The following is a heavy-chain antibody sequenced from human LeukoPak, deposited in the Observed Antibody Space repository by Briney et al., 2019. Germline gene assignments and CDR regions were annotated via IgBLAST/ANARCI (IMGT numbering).Heavy chain of an antibody. J-gene: IGHJ4*02. CDR3: ALYSSTWY. Sequence: GASVKVSCKASGYTFTTYYIHWVRQAPRQGLEWMGIINPTGGSTTCAQKFQGRVTMTRDTYTSTVFVEVTSLRSEDTAVYYCALYSSTWYWGQGTLVTVSS. CDR2: INPTGGST. D-gene: IGHD6-13*01. CDR1: GYTFTTYY. V-gene: IGHV1-46*01.